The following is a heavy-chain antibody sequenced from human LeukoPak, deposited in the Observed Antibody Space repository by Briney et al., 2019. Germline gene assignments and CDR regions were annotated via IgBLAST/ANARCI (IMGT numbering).Heavy chain of an antibody. CDR1: GFTFSSYA. D-gene: IGHD6-19*01. CDR3: AKGAAVAGWYFDL. Sequence: GGSLRLSCAASGFTFSSYAMSWVRQAPGKGLEWVSGISGSGDSTYYADSVKGRLTISRDNSKNTLYLQVNSLRAEDTAVYYCAKGAAVAGWYFDLWGRGTLVTVSS. V-gene: IGHV3-23*01. CDR2: ISGSGDST. J-gene: IGHJ2*01.